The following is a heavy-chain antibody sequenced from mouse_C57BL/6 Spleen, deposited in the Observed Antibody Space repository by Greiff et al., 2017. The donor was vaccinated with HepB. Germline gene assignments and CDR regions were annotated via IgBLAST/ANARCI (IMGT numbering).Heavy chain of an antibody. CDR3: ARERWFDY. J-gene: IGHJ2*01. CDR1: GFTFSSYG. CDR2: ISSGGSYT. Sequence: EVQLMESGGDLVKPGGSLKLSCAASGFTFSSYGMSWVRQTPDKRLEWVATISSGGSYTYYPDSVKGRFTISRDNAKNTLYLQMSSLKSEDTAMYYCARERWFDYWGQGTTLTVSS. V-gene: IGHV5-6*01. D-gene: IGHD1-1*02.